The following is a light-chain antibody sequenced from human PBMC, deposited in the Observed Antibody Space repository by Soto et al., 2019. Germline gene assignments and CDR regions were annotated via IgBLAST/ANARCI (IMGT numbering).Light chain of an antibody. Sequence: DIPMTQSPSSLSASVGDRVTITCRASQSISTYLNWYQQKPGEAPKLLIYAASSLQGGVPSRFSGSGSGTDFILTISSLQPEDFAVYYCQESYTTPVTFGQGTRVEIK. CDR2: AAS. V-gene: IGKV1-39*01. CDR3: QESYTTPVT. J-gene: IGKJ5*01. CDR1: QSISTY.